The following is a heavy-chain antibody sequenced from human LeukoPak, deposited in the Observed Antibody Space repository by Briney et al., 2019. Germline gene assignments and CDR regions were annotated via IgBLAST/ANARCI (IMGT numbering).Heavy chain of an antibody. CDR2: IYYSGST. J-gene: IGHJ5*02. Sequence: PSETLSLTCTVSGGSISGSSYYWGWIRQPPGKGLEWIGSIYYSGSTYYNPSLKSRVTISVDTSKNQFSLKLSSVTAADTAVYYCARDQGGYSYGSIQLGFDPWGQGTLVTVSS. CDR3: ARDQGGYSYGSIQLGFDP. D-gene: IGHD5-18*01. CDR1: GGSISGSSYY. V-gene: IGHV4-39*07.